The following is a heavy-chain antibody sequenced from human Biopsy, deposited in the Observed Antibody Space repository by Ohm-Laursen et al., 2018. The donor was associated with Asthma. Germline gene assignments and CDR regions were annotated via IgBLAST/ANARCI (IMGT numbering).Heavy chain of an antibody. V-gene: IGHV3-30-3*01. CDR3: ARDLRSDNWNPWGMDV. Sequence: SLRLSCAASGFTFSDYDMHWVRQAPGKGLEWVAVISYDGTNKDYADSVKGRFTFSRDNSQNTLSLEMNSLRVEDTAVYYCARDLRSDNWNPWGMDVWGLGTPVAVSS. D-gene: IGHD1-20*01. J-gene: IGHJ6*02. CDR1: GFTFSDYD. CDR2: ISYDGTNK.